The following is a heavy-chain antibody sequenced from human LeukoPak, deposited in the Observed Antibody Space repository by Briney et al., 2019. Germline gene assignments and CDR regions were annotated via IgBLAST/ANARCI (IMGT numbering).Heavy chain of an antibody. D-gene: IGHD3-22*01. V-gene: IGHV3-21*01. CDR1: GFTFSSYS. Sequence: TGGSLRLSCAASGFTFSSYSMNWVRQAPGKGLEWVSSISSSSSYIYYADSVKGRFTISRDNAKNSLYLQMNSLRAEDTAVYYCARGSHYDSSGYYYDFDYWVRGTLVTVSS. CDR3: ARGSHYDSSGYYYDFDY. CDR2: ISSSSSYI. J-gene: IGHJ4*02.